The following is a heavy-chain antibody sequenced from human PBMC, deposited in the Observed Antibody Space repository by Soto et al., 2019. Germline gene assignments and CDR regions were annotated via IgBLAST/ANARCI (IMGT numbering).Heavy chain of an antibody. J-gene: IGHJ6*02. CDR2: ISGSGATT. V-gene: IGHV3-23*01. Sequence: EVQLLESGGGLVQRGGSLRLSCAASGFTFSSCAMGWVRQAPGKGLEWVSSISGSGATTYYADSVKGRFTISRDNSRDTLNLEINNVGGDDTAVYYCAKKGALRPSNHFYGLDVWGQGTTVTVSS. CDR3: AKKGALRPSNHFYGLDV. D-gene: IGHD6-6*01. CDR1: GFTFSSCA.